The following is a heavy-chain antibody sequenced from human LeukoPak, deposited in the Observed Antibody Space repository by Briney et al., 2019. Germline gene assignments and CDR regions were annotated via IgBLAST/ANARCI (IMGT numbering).Heavy chain of an antibody. CDR2: KNPNSGNT. CDR3: ARGGDATGRYYYYYMDV. D-gene: IGHD2-15*01. J-gene: IGHJ6*03. V-gene: IGHV1-8*03. CDR1: GYTFTSYD. Sequence: ASVKVSCKASGYTFTSYDIDWVRQATGQGLEWMGWKNPNSGNTGYAQKFQGRVTITRNTSISTAYMELSSLRSEDTAVYYCARGGDATGRYYYYYMDVWGKGTTVTVSS.